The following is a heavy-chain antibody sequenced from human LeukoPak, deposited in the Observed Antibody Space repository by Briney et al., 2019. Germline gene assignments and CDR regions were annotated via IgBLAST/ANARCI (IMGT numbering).Heavy chain of an antibody. CDR3: ASLRFDP. V-gene: IGHV3-48*02. CDR1: GFTFSSYS. Sequence: GGSLRLSCAASGFTFSSYSMNWVRQAPGKGLEWLSYITTSSSTISYADSVEGRFTISRDNAKNSLYLQMNSLRDEDTAVYYCASLRFDPWGQGTLVTVSS. J-gene: IGHJ5*02. CDR2: ITTSSSTI.